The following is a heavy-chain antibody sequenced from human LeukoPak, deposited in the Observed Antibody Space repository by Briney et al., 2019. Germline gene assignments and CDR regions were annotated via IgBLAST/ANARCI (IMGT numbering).Heavy chain of an antibody. CDR1: GFTFSSYW. J-gene: IGHJ6*03. CDR3: AREVGGYYYHYYMDV. V-gene: IGHV3-7*01. D-gene: IGHD3-16*01. CDR2: IKQDGSEK. Sequence: QAGGSLRLSCAASGFTFSSYWMSWVRQAPGKGLEWVANIKQDGSEKYYVDSVKGRFTISRDNAKNSLYLQMNSLRAEDTAVYYCAREVGGYYYHYYMDVWGKGTTVTVSS.